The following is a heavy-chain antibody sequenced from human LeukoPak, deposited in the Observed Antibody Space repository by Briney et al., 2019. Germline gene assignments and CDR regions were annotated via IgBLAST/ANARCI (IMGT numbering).Heavy chain of an antibody. CDR2: ISGGAGST. CDR3: ARFTVYVDTAMVTAYYFDY. J-gene: IGHJ4*02. D-gene: IGHD5-18*01. V-gene: IGHV3-23*01. Sequence: GGSLTLSCAASGFTFSSYAMSWVRQAPAKGLEWVSIISGGAGSTYYAESVKGRFTISRDNYKNTLYLQMKSMRAEDTAMYYCARFTVYVDTAMVTAYYFDYWGQGALVTVSS. CDR1: GFTFSSYA.